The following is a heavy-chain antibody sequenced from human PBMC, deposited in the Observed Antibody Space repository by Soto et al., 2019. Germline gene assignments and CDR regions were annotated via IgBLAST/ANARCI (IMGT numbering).Heavy chain of an antibody. CDR2: INPTADST. V-gene: IGHV1-46*01. CDR1: GYRFTSYY. Sequence: PVKVSCKASGYRFTSYYMHWVRQAPGQGLEWVGLINPTADSTSYAQKFQGRVTLTWDTSTSTVYMEVSSLRPEDTAMYYCARGWRTYGNYWGQGTLVTVSS. J-gene: IGHJ4*02. D-gene: IGHD3-10*01. CDR3: ARGWRTYGNY.